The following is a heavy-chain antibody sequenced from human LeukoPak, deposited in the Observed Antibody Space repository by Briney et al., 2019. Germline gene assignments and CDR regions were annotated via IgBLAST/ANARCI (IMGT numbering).Heavy chain of an antibody. J-gene: IGHJ4*02. CDR3: ATEYYYDSSGPTPLDY. CDR2: FDPEDGET. CDR1: GYTLTELP. Sequence: AASVKVSCKVSGYTLTELPMHWVRHAPGKGLEWMGGFDPEDGETIYAQKFQGRVTMTEDTSTDTAYMELSSLRSEDTAVYYCATEYYYDSSGPTPLDYWGQGTLVTVSS. V-gene: IGHV1-24*01. D-gene: IGHD3-22*01.